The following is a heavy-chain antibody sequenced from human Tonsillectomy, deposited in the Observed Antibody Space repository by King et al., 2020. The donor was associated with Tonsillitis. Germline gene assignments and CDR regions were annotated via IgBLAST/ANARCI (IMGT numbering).Heavy chain of an antibody. CDR3: TTSGWYGAFDI. V-gene: IGHV3-15*01. CDR2: IKSQTDGGTT. CDR1: GFTFSSVW. J-gene: IGHJ3*02. Sequence: VQLVESGGGMVKPGGSLRLSCAAPGFTFSSVWMSWVRQAPGKGLEWVGRIKSQTDGGTTDYAAPVKGRFTISRDDSQKTVYLQLNSLKTEDTALYYCTTSGWYGAFDIWGQGTMVTVSS. D-gene: IGHD6-19*01.